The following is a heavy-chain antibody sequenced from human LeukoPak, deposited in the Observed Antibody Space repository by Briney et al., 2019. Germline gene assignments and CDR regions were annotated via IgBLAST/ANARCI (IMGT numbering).Heavy chain of an antibody. CDR3: ARGYMPAAYDYVWGSYRYNPFDY. CDR1: GFTFNSYW. V-gene: IGHV3-7*03. Sequence: GGSLRLSCAASGFTFNSYWMNWVRQAPGKGLEWVANIKRDGSEKYYVDSVKGRFTISRDNAKNSLDLQMNSLRVEDTAVYYCARGYMPAAYDYVWGSYRYNPFDYWGQGTLVTVSS. J-gene: IGHJ4*02. D-gene: IGHD3-16*02. CDR2: IKRDGSEK.